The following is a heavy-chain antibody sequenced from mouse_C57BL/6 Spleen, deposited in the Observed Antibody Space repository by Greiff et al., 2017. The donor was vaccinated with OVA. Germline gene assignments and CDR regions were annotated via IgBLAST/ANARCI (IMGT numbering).Heavy chain of an antibody. Sequence: DVHLVESGGGLVKPGGSLKLSCAASGFTFSDYGMHWVRQAPEKGLEWVAYISSGSSTIYYADTVKGRFTISRDNAKNTLFLQMTSLRSEDTAMYYCARSEFYYGSSYGYYAMDYWGQGTSVTVSS. CDR3: ARSEFYYGSSYGYYAMDY. CDR1: GFTFSDYG. D-gene: IGHD1-1*01. J-gene: IGHJ4*01. V-gene: IGHV5-17*01. CDR2: ISSGSSTI.